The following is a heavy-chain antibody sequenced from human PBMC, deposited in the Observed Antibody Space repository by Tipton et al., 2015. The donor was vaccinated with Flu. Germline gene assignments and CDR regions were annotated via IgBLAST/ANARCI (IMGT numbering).Heavy chain of an antibody. V-gene: IGHV3-7*04. CDR3: VGGWGRQPDH. CDR2: IKQDGSEK. J-gene: IGHJ4*02. Sequence: GSLRLSCEASGITPSDFWMNWVRQAPGKGLEWVAIIKQDGSEKYYVDSVKGRFTISRDNAKNSLYLQMNNVRVEDTAVYYCVGGWGRQPDHWGQGTLVTVSS. D-gene: IGHD3-16*01. CDR1: GITPSDFW.